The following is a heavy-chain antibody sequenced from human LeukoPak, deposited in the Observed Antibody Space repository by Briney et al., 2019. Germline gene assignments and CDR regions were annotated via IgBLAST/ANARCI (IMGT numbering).Heavy chain of an antibody. CDR2: INHSGST. V-gene: IGHV4-34*01. D-gene: IGHD3-9*01. Sequence: KPSETLSLTCAVYGGSFSGCYWSWIRQPPGKGLEWIGEINHSGSTNYNPSLKSRVTISVDTSKNQFSLKLSSVTAADTAVYYCARRPHYDILTGYYGSNWFDPWGQGTLVTVSS. CDR1: GGSFSGCY. CDR3: ARRPHYDILTGYYGSNWFDP. J-gene: IGHJ5*02.